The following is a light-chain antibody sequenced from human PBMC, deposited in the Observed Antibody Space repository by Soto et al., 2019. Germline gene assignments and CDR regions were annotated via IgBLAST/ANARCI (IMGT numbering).Light chain of an antibody. Sequence: EIVLTQSQATLSLSPGERATLSCRASQSVSSYLAWYQQKPGQAPRLLIYDASNRATGLPARFSGSGSGTDFSLTSSSLEPEDFAVYYCQQRINWPLTFGQGTRLEIK. CDR2: DAS. J-gene: IGKJ5*01. V-gene: IGKV3-11*01. CDR3: QQRINWPLT. CDR1: QSVSSY.